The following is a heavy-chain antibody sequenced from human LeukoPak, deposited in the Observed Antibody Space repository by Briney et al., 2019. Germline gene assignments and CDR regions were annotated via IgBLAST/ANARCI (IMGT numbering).Heavy chain of an antibody. Sequence: GGSLRLSCAASGFTFSSYAMSWVRQAPGKGLEWFSAISGSGGSTYYADSVKGRFTISRDNSKNTLYLQMNSLRAEDTAVYYCAKDPLIAVAGEFDYWGQGTLVTVSS. V-gene: IGHV3-23*01. CDR3: AKDPLIAVAGEFDY. J-gene: IGHJ4*02. CDR2: ISGSGGST. D-gene: IGHD6-19*01. CDR1: GFTFSSYA.